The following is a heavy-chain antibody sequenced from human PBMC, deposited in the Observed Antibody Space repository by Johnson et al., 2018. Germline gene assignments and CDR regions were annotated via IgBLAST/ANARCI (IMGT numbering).Heavy chain of an antibody. CDR3: ARGSRQYSSGWYYFQH. Sequence: QVQLQQWGAGLLKPSETLSLTCAVYGGSFSGYYWSWIRQPPGKGLEWIGEINHSGSPNYNPSLKSRVTISVDTSKNQFSLKLSAVTAADTAVYYCARGSRQYSSGWYYFQHWGQGTLVTVSS. V-gene: IGHV4-34*01. D-gene: IGHD6-19*01. CDR2: INHSGSP. CDR1: GGSFSGYY. J-gene: IGHJ1*01.